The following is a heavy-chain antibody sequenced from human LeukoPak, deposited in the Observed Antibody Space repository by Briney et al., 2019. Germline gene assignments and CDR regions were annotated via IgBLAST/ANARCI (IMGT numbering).Heavy chain of an antibody. CDR1: GGSISSGGYS. J-gene: IGHJ4*02. D-gene: IGHD3-22*01. CDR2: IYYSGST. Sequence: SETLSLTRAVSGGSISSGGYSWSWIRQPPGKGLEWIGYIYYSGSTNYNPSLKSRVTISVDTSKNQFSLKLSSVTAADTAVYYCAAHYYDSSGYSSNFDYWGQGTLVTVSS. V-gene: IGHV4-61*08. CDR3: AAHYYDSSGYSSNFDY.